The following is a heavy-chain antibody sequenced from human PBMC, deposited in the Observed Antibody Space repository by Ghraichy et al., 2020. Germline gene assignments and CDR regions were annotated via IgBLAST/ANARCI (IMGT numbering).Heavy chain of an antibody. CDR1: GGSISSYF. CDR3: ARAKGGHCSGGSCYSVFDY. V-gene: IGHV4-59*01. J-gene: IGHJ4*02. CDR2: IYYSGST. D-gene: IGHD2-15*01. Sequence: SETLSLTCTVSGGSISSYFWSWIRQPPGKGLEWIGYIYYSGSTNYNPSLKSRVTISVDTSKNQFSLKLSSVTAADTAVYYCARAKGGHCSGGSCYSVFDYWGQGTLVTGSS.